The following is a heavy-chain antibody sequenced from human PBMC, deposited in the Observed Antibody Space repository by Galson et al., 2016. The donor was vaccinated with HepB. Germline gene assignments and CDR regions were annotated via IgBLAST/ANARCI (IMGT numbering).Heavy chain of an antibody. CDR2: ISGTGGST. V-gene: IGHV3-23*01. CDR1: EFTFSNYA. D-gene: IGHD6-13*01. Sequence: SLRLSCAASEFTFSNYAMSWVRQAPGRGLEWVSTISGTGGSTYYADSGKGRFKISRDNSKNMLYLQMSNLRVEKTAVFYCAKGRTAAADYYFDYWGRGTLVSVSS. J-gene: IGHJ4*02. CDR3: AKGRTAAADYYFDY.